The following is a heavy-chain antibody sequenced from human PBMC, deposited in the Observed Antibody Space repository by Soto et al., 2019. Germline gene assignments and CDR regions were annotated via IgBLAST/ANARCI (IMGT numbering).Heavy chain of an antibody. CDR3: ARALERHRGYYYGMDV. V-gene: IGHV1-18*04. D-gene: IGHD1-1*01. CDR2: ISAYNGNT. CDR1: GYTFTSYG. J-gene: IGHJ6*02. Sequence: AASVKVSCKASGYTFTSYGISWVRQAPGQGLEWMGWISAYNGNTNYAQKLQGRVTMTTDTSTSTAYMELRSLRSDDTAVYYCARALERHRGYYYGMDVWGQGTTVTVSS.